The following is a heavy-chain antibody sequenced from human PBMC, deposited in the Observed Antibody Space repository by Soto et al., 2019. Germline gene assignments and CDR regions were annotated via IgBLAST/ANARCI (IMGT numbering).Heavy chain of an antibody. J-gene: IGHJ4*02. CDR3: AKEFWASGGYDFDC. CDR2: ISDDGTKK. Sequence: QVQLVESGGGVVQPGRSLRLSCAASGFSFSKYGMHWVRQAPGKGLEWVAAISDDGTKKYYGDSVKGRFTISRDNSKNTRYLQMDSLRAEDTAIYDCAKEFWASGGYDFDCWGQGTLVTVSS. CDR1: GFSFSKYG. D-gene: IGHD3-16*01. V-gene: IGHV3-30*18.